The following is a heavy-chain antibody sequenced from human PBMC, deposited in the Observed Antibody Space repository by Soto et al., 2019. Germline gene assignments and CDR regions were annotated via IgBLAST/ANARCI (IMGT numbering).Heavy chain of an antibody. CDR3: TAGAGYGDYVDAFDI. CDR1: GFTFSNAW. D-gene: IGHD4-17*01. V-gene: IGHV3-15*01. J-gene: IGHJ3*02. Sequence: GGSLILSCAASGFTFSNAWMSWVRQAPGKGLEWVGRIKSKTDGGTTDYAAPVKGRFTISRDDSKNTLYLQMNSLKTEDTAVYYCTAGAGYGDYVDAFDIWGQGTMVTVSS. CDR2: IKSKTDGGTT.